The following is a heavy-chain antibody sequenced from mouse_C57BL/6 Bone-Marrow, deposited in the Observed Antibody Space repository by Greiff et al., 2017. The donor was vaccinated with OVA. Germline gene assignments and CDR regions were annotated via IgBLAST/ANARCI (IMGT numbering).Heavy chain of an antibody. CDR1: GFTFSSYG. J-gene: IGHJ4*01. Sequence: EVKVVESGGHLVKPGGSLKLSCAASGFTFSSYGMSWVRQTPDKRLEWVATISSGGSYTYYPDSVKGRFTISRDNAKNTLYLQMSSLKSEDTAMYYCARNGYDDAMDYWGQGTSVTVSS. CDR2: ISSGGSYT. D-gene: IGHD2-2*01. V-gene: IGHV5-6*01. CDR3: ARNGYDDAMDY.